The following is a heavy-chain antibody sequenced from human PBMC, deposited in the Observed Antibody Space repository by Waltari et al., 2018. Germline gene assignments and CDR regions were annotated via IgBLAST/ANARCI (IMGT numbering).Heavy chain of an antibody. D-gene: IGHD3-16*01. V-gene: IGHV1-69*04. J-gene: IGHJ4*02. CDR2: IIPILGIA. Sequence: QVQLVQSGAEVQKPGSSVKVSCKASGGTFRSYAISRVRPAPGQGLEWMGGIIPILGIANYAQKFQGRVTITADESTSTAYMELSSLRSEDTAVYYCARGQGLMYPYYFDYWGQGTLVTVSS. CDR1: GGTFRSYA. CDR3: ARGQGLMYPYYFDY.